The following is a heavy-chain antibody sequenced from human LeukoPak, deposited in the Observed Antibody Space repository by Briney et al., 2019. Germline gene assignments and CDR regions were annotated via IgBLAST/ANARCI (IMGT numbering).Heavy chain of an antibody. CDR1: GFTVSSNY. Sequence: GGSLRLSCAASGFTVSSNYMTWVRQAPGKGLEWVSLIYSDGTTYYADSVKGRFTVSRDNSKNTLYLQMNSLRAEDTAVYYGATDAYSASPQNAYWGQGTLVTVSS. V-gene: IGHV3-53*01. CDR3: ATDAYSASPQNAY. J-gene: IGHJ4*02. D-gene: IGHD1-26*01. CDR2: IYSDGTT.